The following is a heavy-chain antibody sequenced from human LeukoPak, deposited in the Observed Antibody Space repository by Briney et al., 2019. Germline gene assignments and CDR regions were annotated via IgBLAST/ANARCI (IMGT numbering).Heavy chain of an antibody. CDR3: ARGVTSIAVEFDY. CDR2: IIPLFGTA. CDR1: GGTFSNYA. D-gene: IGHD6-19*01. Sequence: ASVKVSCKASGGTFSNYAINWVRQAPGPGLEWMGGIIPLFGTANYAQKFQGWVTMTRDTSISTAYMELSRLRSDDTAVYYCARGVTSIAVEFDYWGQGTLVTVSS. J-gene: IGHJ4*02. V-gene: IGHV1-69*05.